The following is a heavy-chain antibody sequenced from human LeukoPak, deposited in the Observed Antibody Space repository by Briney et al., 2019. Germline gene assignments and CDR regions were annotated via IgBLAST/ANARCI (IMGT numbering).Heavy chain of an antibody. V-gene: IGHV3-7*04. J-gene: IGHJ4*02. D-gene: IGHD5-24*01. CDR1: GFTFSSYW. CDR2: IKQDGSEK. Sequence: GGSLRLSCAASGFTFSSYWMSWVRQAPGKGLEWVANIKQDGSEKYYVDSVKGRFTISRDSAKNSLYLQTNSLRAEDTAIYYCAREGDGYNYGGFDYWGQGTLVTVSS. CDR3: AREGDGYNYGGFDY.